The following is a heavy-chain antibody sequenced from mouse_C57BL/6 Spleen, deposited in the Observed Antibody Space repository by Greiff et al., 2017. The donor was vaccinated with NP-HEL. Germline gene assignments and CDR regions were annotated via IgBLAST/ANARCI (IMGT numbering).Heavy chain of an antibody. CDR2: IYPSDSET. J-gene: IGHJ2*01. V-gene: IGHV1-61*01. CDR3: ARLGTTAPFDD. CDR1: GYTFTSYW. Sequence: QVQLQQPGAELVRPGSSVKLSCKASGYTFTSYWMDWVKQRPGQGLEWIGNIYPSDSETHYNQKFKDKATLTVDKSSSTAYMQLSSLTSEDAAVYYCARLGTTAPFDDWGQGTTLTVSS. D-gene: IGHD1-2*01.